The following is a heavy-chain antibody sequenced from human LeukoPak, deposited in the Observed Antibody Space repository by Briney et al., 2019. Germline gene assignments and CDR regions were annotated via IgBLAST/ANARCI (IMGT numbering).Heavy chain of an antibody. D-gene: IGHD6-6*01. CDR3: ASPGAPVRRIAARPNYYYGMDV. CDR2: INHSGST. Sequence: SGTLSLTCAVYGGSFSGYYWSWIRQPPGKGLEWIGEINHSGSTDYNPSLKSRVTISVDTSKNQFSLKLSSVTAADTAVYYCASPGAPVRRIAARPNYYYGMDVWGQGTTVTVSS. CDR1: GGSFSGYY. V-gene: IGHV4-34*01. J-gene: IGHJ6*02.